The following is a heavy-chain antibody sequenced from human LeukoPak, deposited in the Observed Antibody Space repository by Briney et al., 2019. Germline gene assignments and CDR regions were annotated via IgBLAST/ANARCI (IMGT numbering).Heavy chain of an antibody. Sequence: GASVKVSCKASGYTFTSYGISWVRQAPGQGLEWMGWISAYNGNTNYAQKLQGRVTMTTDTSTSTAYMELRSLRSKDTAVYYCATVPLTYTFDYWGQGTLVTVSS. V-gene: IGHV1-18*01. CDR2: ISAYNGNT. J-gene: IGHJ4*02. CDR1: GYTFTSYG. CDR3: ATVPLTYTFDY. D-gene: IGHD1-1*01.